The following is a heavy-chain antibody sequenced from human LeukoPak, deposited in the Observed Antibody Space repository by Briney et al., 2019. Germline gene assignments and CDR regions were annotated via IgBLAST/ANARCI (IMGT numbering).Heavy chain of an antibody. V-gene: IGHV3-23*01. CDR1: GFTFSSYA. CDR2: ISGSGGST. Sequence: GGSLRLSRAASGFTFSSYAMSWVRQAPGKGLEWVSAISGSGGSTYYADSVKGRFTISRDNSKNTLYLQMNSLRAEDTAVYYCARDLHSGSYGYYFDYWGQGTLVTVSS. J-gene: IGHJ4*02. CDR3: ARDLHSGSYGYYFDY. D-gene: IGHD1-26*01.